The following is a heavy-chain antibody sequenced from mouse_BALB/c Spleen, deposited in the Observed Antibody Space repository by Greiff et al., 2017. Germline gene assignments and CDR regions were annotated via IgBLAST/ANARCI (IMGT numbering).Heavy chain of an antibody. CDR2: IDTSDSYT. CDR1: GYTFTDYW. V-gene: IGHV1-69*01. D-gene: IGHD2-12*01. Sequence: QVQLQQPGAELVMPGASVKMSCKASGYTFTDYWMHWVKQRPGQGLEWIGAIDTSDSYTSYNQKFKGKATLTVDESSSTAYMQLSSLTSEDSAVYYCARFSYANYFDYWGQGTTLTVSS. CDR3: ARFSYANYFDY. J-gene: IGHJ2*01.